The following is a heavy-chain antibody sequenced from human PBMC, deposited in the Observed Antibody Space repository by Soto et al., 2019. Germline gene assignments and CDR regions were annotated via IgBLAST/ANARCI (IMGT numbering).Heavy chain of an antibody. V-gene: IGHV4-31*03. J-gene: IGHJ4*02. CDR3: ATYGSGSYKPTTFDY. Sequence: QVQLQESGPGLVKPSQTLSLTCTVSGGSISSGDYYWSWIRQPPGKGLEWIGYIYYSGSTYYNRSLKSRVTISVDTSKNQSSLQLSSVTAADTAVYYCATYGSGSYKPTTFDYWGQGTLVTVSS. D-gene: IGHD3-10*01. CDR1: GGSISSGDYY. CDR2: IYYSGST.